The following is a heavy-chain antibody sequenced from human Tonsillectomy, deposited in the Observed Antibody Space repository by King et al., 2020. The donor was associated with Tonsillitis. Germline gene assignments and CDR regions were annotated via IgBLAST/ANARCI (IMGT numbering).Heavy chain of an antibody. D-gene: IGHD1-26*01. Sequence: VQLVESGGGVVQPGRSLRLSCAASGFTFSSYAMHWVRQAPGKGLEWVAVISYDGSNKYYADSVKGRFTISRDNSKNTLYLQMNSLRAEDTAVYYCARGPYTGSYGGVFDYWGQGTLVTVSS. CDR2: ISYDGSNK. V-gene: IGHV3-30-3*01. CDR1: GFTFSSYA. CDR3: ARGPYTGSYGGVFDY. J-gene: IGHJ4*02.